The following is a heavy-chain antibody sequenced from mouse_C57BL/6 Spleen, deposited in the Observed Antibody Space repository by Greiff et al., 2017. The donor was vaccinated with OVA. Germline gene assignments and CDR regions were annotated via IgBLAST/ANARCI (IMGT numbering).Heavy chain of an antibody. J-gene: IGHJ4*01. V-gene: IGHV5-6*02. CDR1: GFTFSSYG. Sequence: EVMLVESGGDLVKPGGSLKLSCAASGFTFSSYGMSWVRQTPDKRLEWVATISSGGSYTYYPDSVKGRFTITRDNAKNTLYLHMSSLKSEDTAMYYCERHGDYGSDAMDYWGQGTSVTVSS. D-gene: IGHD1-1*01. CDR3: ERHGDYGSDAMDY. CDR2: ISSGGSYT.